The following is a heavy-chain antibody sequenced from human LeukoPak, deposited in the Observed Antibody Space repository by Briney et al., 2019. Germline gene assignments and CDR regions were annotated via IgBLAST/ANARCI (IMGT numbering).Heavy chain of an antibody. J-gene: IGHJ3*02. D-gene: IGHD3-22*01. CDR1: GFTLSSYA. CDR3: AKAQWGTVVGTFEI. V-gene: IGHV3-23*01. Sequence: GGSLRLSCAASGFTLSSYAMSWVRQGPGKGLEWVSAISVSGNTYHADSVKGRFTISRDNSKNTLYLQMNSLRAEDTAVYYCAKAQWGTVVGTFEIWGQGTMVTVSS. CDR2: ISVSGNT.